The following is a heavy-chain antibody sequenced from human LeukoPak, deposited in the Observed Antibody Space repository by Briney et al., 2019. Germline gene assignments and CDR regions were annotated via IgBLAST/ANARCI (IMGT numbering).Heavy chain of an antibody. D-gene: IGHD3-3*01. Sequence: SETLSLTCAVYGGSFSGYYWSWIRQPPGKGPEWIGEINHSGSTNYNPSLKSRVTISVDTSKNQFSLKLSSVTAADTAVYYCARGRPITIFGVVKRGSWFDPWGQGTLVTVSS. CDR3: ARGRPITIFGVVKRGSWFDP. J-gene: IGHJ5*02. V-gene: IGHV4-34*01. CDR2: INHSGST. CDR1: GGSFSGYY.